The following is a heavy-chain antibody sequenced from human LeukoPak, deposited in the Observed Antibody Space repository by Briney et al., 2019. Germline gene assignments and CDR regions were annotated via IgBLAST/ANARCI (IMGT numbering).Heavy chain of an antibody. J-gene: IGHJ4*02. V-gene: IGHV3-7*05. CDR2: IKVDGTEK. CDR3: ARDWNGSGTAFDH. CDR1: GFNFAAYW. D-gene: IGHD1-1*01. Sequence: GESLRLSCAASGFNFAAYWMSWVRQAPGKGLEWVANIKVDGTEKYYVDSVTGRFTISRDNAKNSLSLQMSGLRAEDTATYYCARDWNGSGTAFDHWGQGTLVTVSS.